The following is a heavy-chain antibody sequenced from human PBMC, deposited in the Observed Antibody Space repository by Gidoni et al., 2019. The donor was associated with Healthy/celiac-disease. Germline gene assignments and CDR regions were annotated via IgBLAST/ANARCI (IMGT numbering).Heavy chain of an antibody. D-gene: IGHD3-22*01. CDR2: IYYSGST. V-gene: IGHV4-39*07. CDR3: ARDLYYYDSSGYYLKPYYFDY. CDR1: GGSISSSSYY. Sequence: QLQLQASGPGLVKPSETLSLTCTVSGGSISSSSYYWGWIRQPPGKGLEWIGSIYYSGSTYYNPSRKSRVTISVDTSKNQFSLKLSSVTAADTAVYYCARDLYYYDSSGYYLKPYYFDYWGQGTLVTVSS. J-gene: IGHJ4*02.